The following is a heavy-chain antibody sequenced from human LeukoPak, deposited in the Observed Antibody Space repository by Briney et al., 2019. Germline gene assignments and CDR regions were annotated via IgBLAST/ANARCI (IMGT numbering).Heavy chain of an antibody. D-gene: IGHD3-22*01. CDR1: GGSISSGGYS. V-gene: IGHV4-30-2*01. Sequence: SETLSLTCAVSGGSISSGGYSWSWIRQPPGKGLEWIGYIYHSGSTYYNPSLKSRVIISVDRSKNQFSLKLSSVTAADTAVYYCARMIVGATWRFDPWGQGTLVTVSS. J-gene: IGHJ5*02. CDR3: ARMIVGATWRFDP. CDR2: IYHSGST.